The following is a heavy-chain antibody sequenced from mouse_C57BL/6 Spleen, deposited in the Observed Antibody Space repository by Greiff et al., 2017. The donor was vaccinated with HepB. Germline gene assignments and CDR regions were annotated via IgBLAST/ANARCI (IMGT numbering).Heavy chain of an antibody. CDR3: ARGGHNYVFAY. CDR1: GYTFTDYN. V-gene: IGHV1-22*01. Sequence: EVKLMESGPELVKPGASVKMSCKASGYTFTDYNMHWVKQSHGKSLEWIGYINPNNGGTSYNQKFKGKATLTVNKSSSTAYMELRSLTSEDSAVYYCARGGHNYVFAYWGQGTLVTVSA. D-gene: IGHD1-2*01. J-gene: IGHJ3*01. CDR2: INPNNGGT.